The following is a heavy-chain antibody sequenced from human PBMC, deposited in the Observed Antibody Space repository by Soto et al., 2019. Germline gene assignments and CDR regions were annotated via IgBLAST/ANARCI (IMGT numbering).Heavy chain of an antibody. J-gene: IGHJ6*02. Sequence: SETLSLTCAVYGGSFSGYYWSWIRQPPGKGLEWIGEINHSGSTNYNPSLKSRVTISVDTSKNQFSLKLSSVTAADTAVYYCARVRLYVRGSYFYYYYGMDVWGQGTTVTVS. D-gene: IGHD3-16*01. CDR1: GGSFSGYY. V-gene: IGHV4-34*01. CDR2: INHSGST. CDR3: ARVRLYVRGSYFYYYYGMDV.